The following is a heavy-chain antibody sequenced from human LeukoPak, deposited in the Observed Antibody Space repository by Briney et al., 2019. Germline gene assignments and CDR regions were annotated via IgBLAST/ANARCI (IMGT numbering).Heavy chain of an antibody. V-gene: IGHV3-21*04. CDR2: ISTGATSI. J-gene: IGHJ4*02. CDR3: VKEVVATIPPL. D-gene: IGHD5-12*01. Sequence: GGSLRLSCAASGFIFINYNMNWVRQALGKGLEWVSFISTGATSIYYADSVKGRFTISRDNSKNTLFLQMNSLRAEDTAVYYCVKEVVATIPPLWGQGTLVTVSS. CDR1: GFIFINYN.